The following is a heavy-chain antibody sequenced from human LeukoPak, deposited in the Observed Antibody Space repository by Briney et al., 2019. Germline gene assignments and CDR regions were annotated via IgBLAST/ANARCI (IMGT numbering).Heavy chain of an antibody. CDR3: ASGLTGDCSGGSCYSSWSWALTAKNLAYGMDV. D-gene: IGHD2-15*01. CDR2: ISSSSSYI. V-gene: IGHV3-21*01. Sequence: PAGSLRLSCSASGFTFSSYSMNLVRQAPGKELEWVSSISSSSSYIYYADSVKGRFTISRDNAKNSLYLQMNSLRAEDTAVYYCASGLTGDCSGGSCYSSWSWALTAKNLAYGMDVWGQGTTVTVSS. J-gene: IGHJ6*02. CDR1: GFTFSSYS.